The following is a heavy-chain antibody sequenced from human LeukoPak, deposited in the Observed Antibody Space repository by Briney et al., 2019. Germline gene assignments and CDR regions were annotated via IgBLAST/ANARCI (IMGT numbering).Heavy chain of an antibody. V-gene: IGHV4-59*01. D-gene: IGHD3-16*01. J-gene: IGHJ5*02. CDR2: IYYSGST. CDR3: AKMGGVSESNARTFDP. CDR1: GGSISSYY. Sequence: SETLSLTCTVSGGSISSYYWSWIRQPPGKGLEWIGYIYYSGSTNYNPSLKSRVTISVDTSKNQFSLKLSSVTAADTALYHCAKMGGVSESNARTFDPWGQGTLVTVSS.